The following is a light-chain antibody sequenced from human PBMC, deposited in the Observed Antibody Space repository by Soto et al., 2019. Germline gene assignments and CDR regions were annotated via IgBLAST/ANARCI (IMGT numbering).Light chain of an antibody. Sequence: EIVLTQSPDTLSLSPGERATLSCRASQSIGPDLAWYQQKPGQSPRLLVYDAVNRAAGAPDRFSGSGSGTDFTLTISSLEPEDSAVYLCQQRSDWPPLTFGGGTKVEI. CDR1: QSIGPD. V-gene: IGKV3-11*01. CDR2: DAV. CDR3: QQRSDWPPLT. J-gene: IGKJ4*01.